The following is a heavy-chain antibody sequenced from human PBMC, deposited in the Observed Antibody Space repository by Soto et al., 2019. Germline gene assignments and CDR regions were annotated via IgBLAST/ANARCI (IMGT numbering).Heavy chain of an antibody. CDR2: ISGSGGST. D-gene: IGHD3-3*01. Sequence: EVQLLESGGGLVQPGGSLRLSCAASGFTFSSYAMSWVRQAPGKGLEWVSAISGSGGSTYYADSVKGRFTISRDNSKNTLYLQMNSLRAEDTAVYYCARSANVLRFLVWFPWVYYYYGMDVWGQGTTVTVSS. CDR1: GFTFSSYA. V-gene: IGHV3-23*01. J-gene: IGHJ6*02. CDR3: ARSANVLRFLVWFPWVYYYYGMDV.